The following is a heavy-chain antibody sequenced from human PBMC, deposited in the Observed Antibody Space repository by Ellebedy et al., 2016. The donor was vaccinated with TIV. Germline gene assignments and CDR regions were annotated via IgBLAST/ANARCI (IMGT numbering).Heavy chain of an antibody. CDR1: GYSFTGYY. CDR3: AREDSTNHGSGYDF. D-gene: IGHD3-10*01. Sequence: AASVKVSCKASGYSFTGYYMHWVRQAPGQGLEWMGWISPNNGGISYAQKFQGRVTMTRDTSISTAYMELSRLRSDDTAVYYCAREDSTNHGSGYDFWGQGTLVTVSS. J-gene: IGHJ4*02. CDR2: ISPNNGGI. V-gene: IGHV1-2*02.